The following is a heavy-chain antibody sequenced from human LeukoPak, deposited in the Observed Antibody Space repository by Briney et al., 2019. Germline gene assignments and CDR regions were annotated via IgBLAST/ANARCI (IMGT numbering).Heavy chain of an antibody. CDR2: FHYSGST. V-gene: IGHV4-39*07. D-gene: IGHD1-20*01. CDR3: ARLYRKTYKWNDQPDY. CDR1: GGSISSYH. J-gene: IGHJ4*02. Sequence: SETLSLTCTVSGGSISSYHWGWIRQPPGKGLEWIGTFHYSGSTYYNPSLKSRVTISVNMSKNQFSLKLISVTAADTAVYYCARLYRKTYKWNDQPDYWGQGTLVTVSS.